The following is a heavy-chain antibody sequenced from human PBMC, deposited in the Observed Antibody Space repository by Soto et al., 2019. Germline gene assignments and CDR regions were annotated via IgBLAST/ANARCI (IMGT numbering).Heavy chain of an antibody. Sequence: GGSLRLSCAASGFTFSSYAMHWVRQAPGKGLEWVAVISYDGSNKYYADSVKGRFTISRDNSKNTLYPQMNSLRAEDTAVYYCARGPSSLPRFDYWGQGTLVTVSS. CDR3: ARGPSSLPRFDY. CDR1: GFTFSSYA. V-gene: IGHV3-30-3*01. J-gene: IGHJ4*02. D-gene: IGHD2-2*01. CDR2: ISYDGSNK.